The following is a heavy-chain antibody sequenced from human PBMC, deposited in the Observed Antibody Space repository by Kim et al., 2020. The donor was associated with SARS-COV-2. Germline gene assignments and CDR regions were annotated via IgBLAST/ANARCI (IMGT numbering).Heavy chain of an antibody. V-gene: IGHV5-51*01. Sequence: GESLKISCKGSGYSFTSYWIGWVRQMPGKGLEWMGIIYPGDSDTRYSPSFQGQVTISADKSISTAYLQWSSLKASDTAMYYCARGSIAARSYYYYGMDVWGQGTTVTVSS. CDR3: ARGSIAARSYYYYGMDV. J-gene: IGHJ6*02. D-gene: IGHD6-6*01. CDR1: GYSFTSYW. CDR2: IYPGDSDT.